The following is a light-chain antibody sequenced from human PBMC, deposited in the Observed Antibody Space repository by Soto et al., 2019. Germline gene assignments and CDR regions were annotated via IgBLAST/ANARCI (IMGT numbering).Light chain of an antibody. V-gene: IGLV7-43*01. CDR1: TGAVTSGFY. Sequence: QTVVTQEPSLTVSPGGTVTLTCASSTGAVTSGFYPNWFQQKPGQAPRALIYSTSNKHPWTPARFSGSLVGGKAALTLSGVQPEDEAEYYCLLYSGGAQAGVFGGGTKLTVL. CDR2: STS. J-gene: IGLJ2*01. CDR3: LLYSGGAQAGV.